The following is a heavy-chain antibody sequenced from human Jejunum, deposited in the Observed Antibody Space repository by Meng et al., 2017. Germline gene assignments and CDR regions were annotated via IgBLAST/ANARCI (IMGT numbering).Heavy chain of an antibody. J-gene: IGHJ4*02. CDR1: GFTFDDYA. V-gene: IGHV3-43D*03. CDR3: AKDMGWKVSMAETGPIDY. CDR2: ISWDGVNT. D-gene: IGHD1-1*01. Sequence: GESLKISCAASGFTFDDYAMQWVRQAPGKGLEWVSLISWDGVNTYYGDSVKGRFTISRDNSKNSLYLEMNSLKPEDTALYYCAKDMGWKVSMAETGPIDYWGQGALVTVSS.